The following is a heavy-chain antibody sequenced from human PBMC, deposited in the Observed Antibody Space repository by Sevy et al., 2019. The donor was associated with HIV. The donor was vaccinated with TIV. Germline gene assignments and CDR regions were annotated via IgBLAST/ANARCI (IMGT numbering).Heavy chain of an antibody. CDR3: ARASVLRYFDWSSYYYYGMDV. CDR1: GGSFSGYY. Sequence: SETLSLTCAVYGGSFSGYYWSWIRQPPGKGLEWIGEINHSGSTNYNPSLKSRVTISVDTSKNQFSLKLSSVTAADTXVYYCARASVLRYFDWSSYYYYGMDVWGQGTTVTVSS. D-gene: IGHD3-9*01. CDR2: INHSGST. V-gene: IGHV4-34*01. J-gene: IGHJ6*02.